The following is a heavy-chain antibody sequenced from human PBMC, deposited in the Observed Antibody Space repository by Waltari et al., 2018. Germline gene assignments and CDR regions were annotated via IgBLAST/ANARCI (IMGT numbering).Heavy chain of an antibody. CDR2: FDPADGKA. J-gene: IGHJ6*03. D-gene: IGHD2-15*01. V-gene: IGHV1-24*01. CDR3: HLTGRNIVIASAASPAYYSYMGV. CDR1: RQPLNGLT. Sequence: QVQVVQSGAEVKQPGASVQGAWKISRQPLNGLTRHLVRRAPVQGLEWMGRFDPADGKAISAQKFQGRITMTDDTSIDTAYMELSSLRSEDTAVYYCHLTGRNIVIASAASPAYYSYMGVWGRGTAVTVSS.